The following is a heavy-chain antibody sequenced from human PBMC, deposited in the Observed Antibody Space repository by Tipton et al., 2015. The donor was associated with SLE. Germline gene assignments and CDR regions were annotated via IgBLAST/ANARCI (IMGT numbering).Heavy chain of an antibody. J-gene: IGHJ3*02. V-gene: IGHV3-23*01. Sequence: SLRLSCLGSGFIFSDYWMSWVRQSPEKGLEWVSSISGSDGSTYYADSVKGRFTISRDNSKNTLYLQMNSLRAEDTAVYYCARRNSESGAFDMWGQGTLVTVSS. CDR1: GFIFSDYW. D-gene: IGHD3-10*01. CDR3: ARRNSESGAFDM. CDR2: ISGSDGST.